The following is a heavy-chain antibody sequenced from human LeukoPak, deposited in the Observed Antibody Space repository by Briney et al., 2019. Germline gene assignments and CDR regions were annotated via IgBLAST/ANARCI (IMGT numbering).Heavy chain of an antibody. J-gene: IGHJ3*02. CDR2: ISHTGSTM. CDR3: ARWTNFHAFDI. Sequence: GGSLRLSCAASGFRFSSYSMNWVRQAPGKGLEWVSYISHTGSTMSYADSVKGRFTISRDDSKNTVYLQMNSLRAEDTAVYYCARWTNFHAFDIWGQGTLVTVSS. V-gene: IGHV3-48*01. CDR1: GFRFSSYS. D-gene: IGHD1-1*01.